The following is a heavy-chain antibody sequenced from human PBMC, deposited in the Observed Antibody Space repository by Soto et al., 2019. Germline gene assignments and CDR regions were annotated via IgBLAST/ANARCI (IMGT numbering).Heavy chain of an antibody. CDR2: IYYSGST. D-gene: IGHD2-15*01. J-gene: IGHJ6*02. Sequence: SETLSLTCTVSGGPISSGGYYWSWIRQHPGKGLEWIGYIYYSGSTYYNPSLKSRVTISVDTSKNQFSLKLSSVTAADTAVYYCARYCSGGSCSPGYGMDVWGQGTTVTVSS. CDR1: GGPISSGGYY. V-gene: IGHV4-31*03. CDR3: ARYCSGGSCSPGYGMDV.